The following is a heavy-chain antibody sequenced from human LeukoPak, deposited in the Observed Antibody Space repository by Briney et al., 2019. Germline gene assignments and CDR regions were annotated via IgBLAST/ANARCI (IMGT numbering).Heavy chain of an antibody. CDR2: INTNTGIP. Sequence: ASVKVSCKASGYMFTNYAMNWVRQAPGQGLEWLGWINTNTGIPTYAQGFTGRFVFSLDTSVSTAYLQISSLKAEDTAMYYCARDEQWGGPWEEYGSGSYRAFDPWGQGTLVTVSS. D-gene: IGHD3-10*01. J-gene: IGHJ5*02. CDR3: ARDEQWGGPWEEYGSGSYRAFDP. V-gene: IGHV7-4-1*02. CDR1: GYMFTNYA.